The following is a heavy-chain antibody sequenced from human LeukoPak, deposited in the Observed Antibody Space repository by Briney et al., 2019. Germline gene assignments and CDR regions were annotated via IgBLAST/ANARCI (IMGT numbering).Heavy chain of an antibody. CDR2: IHNSGST. J-gene: IGHJ4*02. CDR1: GGSISNFY. V-gene: IGHV4-59*01. Sequence: SETLSLTCTVSGGSISNFYWSWIRQPPGKGLEWIGYIHNSGSTKYNPSLKSRVTISVVTAKNQFSLKVSSVTAADTAVYYCARSPYYDSSGINFDYWAREPWSPSPQ. CDR3: ARSPYYDSSGINFDY. D-gene: IGHD3-22*01.